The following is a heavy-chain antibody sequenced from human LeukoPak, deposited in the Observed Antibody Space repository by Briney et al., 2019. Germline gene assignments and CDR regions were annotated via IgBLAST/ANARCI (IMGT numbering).Heavy chain of an antibody. Sequence: GGSLRLSCAASGFTFSSYAMHWVRQAPGKGLEWVAVISYDGSNKYYADSVKGRFTISRDNSKNTLYLQMNSLRAEDTAVYYCAKLVGALDAFDIWGQGTMVTVSS. D-gene: IGHD1-26*01. V-gene: IGHV3-30*04. CDR1: GFTFSSYA. CDR3: AKLVGALDAFDI. CDR2: ISYDGSNK. J-gene: IGHJ3*02.